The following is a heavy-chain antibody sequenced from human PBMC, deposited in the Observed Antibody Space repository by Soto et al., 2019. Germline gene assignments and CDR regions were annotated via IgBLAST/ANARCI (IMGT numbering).Heavy chain of an antibody. CDR2: IDGSGRNT. CDR3: AKDGGSVCSGGTCYFQAPDY. V-gene: IGHV3-23*01. Sequence: PGGFLRLSCAASGFTFSSYAMSWVRQAPGKGLEWVSGIDGSGRNTYYADSVKGRFTISRDNSKNTLSVQMDSLRVEDTALYYCAKDGGSVCSGGTCYFQAPDYWGQGTLVTVSS. CDR1: GFTFSSYA. J-gene: IGHJ4*02. D-gene: IGHD2-8*02.